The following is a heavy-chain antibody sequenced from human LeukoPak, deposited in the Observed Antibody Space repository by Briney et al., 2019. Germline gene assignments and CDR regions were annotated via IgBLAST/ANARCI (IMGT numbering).Heavy chain of an antibody. D-gene: IGHD3-22*01. V-gene: IGHV3-11*04. J-gene: IGHJ6*02. CDR1: GFPFRDYY. Sequence: PGGSLRLSWAASGFPFRDYYMTWIRQAPGKGLEWISYISRSGDTLYYADSVEGRFTISRDNAKNSLFLQMNSLRADDTAVYYCARERQTYYYDSSGYSFLCYYYGMDVWGQGTTVTVSS. CDR2: ISRSGDTL. CDR3: ARERQTYYYDSSGYSFLCYYYGMDV.